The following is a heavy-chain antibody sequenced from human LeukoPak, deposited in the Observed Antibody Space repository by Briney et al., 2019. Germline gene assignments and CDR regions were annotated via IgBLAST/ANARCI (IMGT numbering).Heavy chain of an antibody. D-gene: IGHD3-10*02. V-gene: IGHV3-23*01. Sequence: GGSLRLSCAASGFTFSSYAMSWVRQAPGKGLEWVSDISASGGSTYYADSVKGRFTISRDNSKNTLYLQMNSLRAEDTALYYCAKDAPGYHDVDYFDYWGQGTLVTVSS. CDR2: ISASGGST. J-gene: IGHJ4*02. CDR1: GFTFSSYA. CDR3: AKDAPGYHDVDYFDY.